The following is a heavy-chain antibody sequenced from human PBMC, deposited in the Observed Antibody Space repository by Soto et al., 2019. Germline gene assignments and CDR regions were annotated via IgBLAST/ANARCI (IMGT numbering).Heavy chain of an antibody. CDR1: GGSISSSSYY. V-gene: IGHV4-39*01. CDR2: IYYSGST. Sequence: PSETLSLTCTVSGGSISSSSYYWGWIRQPPGKGLEWIGSIYYSGSTYYNPSLKSRVTISVDTSKKQFSLKLSSVTAADTAVYYCARQAGETGTYFDYWGQGTLVTVSS. D-gene: IGHD1-1*01. CDR3: ARQAGETGTYFDY. J-gene: IGHJ4*02.